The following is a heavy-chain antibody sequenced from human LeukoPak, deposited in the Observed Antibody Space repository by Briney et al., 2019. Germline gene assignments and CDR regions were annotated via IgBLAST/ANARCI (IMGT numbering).Heavy chain of an antibody. CDR3: AYPASPSLDRWFDP. D-gene: IGHD3-16*01. CDR1: GGTFSSYA. V-gene: IGHV1-69*01. CDR2: IIPIFGTA. J-gene: IGHJ5*02. Sequence: SVKVSCKASGGTFSSYAISWVRQAPGQGLEWMGGIIPIFGTANYAQKFQGRVTITADESTSTAYMELSSLRSEDTAVYYCAYPASPSLDRWFDPWGQGTLVTVSS.